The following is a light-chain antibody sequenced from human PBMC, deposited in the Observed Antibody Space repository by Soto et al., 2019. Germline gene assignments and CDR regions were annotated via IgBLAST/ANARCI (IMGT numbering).Light chain of an antibody. CDR3: QSYDSSMSGVV. J-gene: IGLJ2*01. V-gene: IGLV1-40*01. CDR2: GNS. CDR1: SYNIGAGYD. Sequence: QSVLTQPHSVSGAPGQGVTISCTGSSYNIGAGYDVHWYQQLPGTAPKLLIYGNSNRPSGVPDRFSGSKSGTSASLAITGLQAEDEADYYCQSYDSSMSGVVLGGGTKVTVL.